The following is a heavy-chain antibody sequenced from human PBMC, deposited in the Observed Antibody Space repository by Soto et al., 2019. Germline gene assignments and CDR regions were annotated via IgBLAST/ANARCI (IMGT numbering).Heavy chain of an antibody. Sequence: GVSVEVSCKASGYTFTSYDINWVRQATGQGLEWMGWMNPNSGNTAYAQKFQGRVTMTRNTSISTAYMELSSLRSEDTAVYYCAREREGSGFDPWGQGTLVTVSS. CDR2: MNPNSGNT. CDR3: AREREGSGFDP. J-gene: IGHJ5*02. CDR1: GYTFTSYD. D-gene: IGHD1-26*01. V-gene: IGHV1-8*01.